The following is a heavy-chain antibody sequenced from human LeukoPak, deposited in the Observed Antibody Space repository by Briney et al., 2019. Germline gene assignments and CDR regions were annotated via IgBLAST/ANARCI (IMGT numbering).Heavy chain of an antibody. Sequence: SETLSLTCIVSGASISSNSYYWGWIRQPPRRGLEWIGSIYTSGSTNHNPSLKSRVTMSVDTSKNQFSLKLSSVTAADTAVYYCASASLAGGRDILTGWGQGTLVTVSS. D-gene: IGHD3-9*01. CDR2: IYTSGST. J-gene: IGHJ4*02. V-gene: IGHV4-39*07. CDR3: ASASLAGGRDILTG. CDR1: GASISSNSYY.